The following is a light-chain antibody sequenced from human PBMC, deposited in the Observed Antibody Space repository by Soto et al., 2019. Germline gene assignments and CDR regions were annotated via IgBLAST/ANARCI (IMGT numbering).Light chain of an antibody. J-gene: IGKJ1*01. Sequence: DIQMTRSPSTLSASVGDRVTITCRASQSISAGLAWYQQKPGKAPKLLIYKASSLESGVPSRFSGSGSGTEFTLTISSLQPDDFATYYCQQYNNYGSWTFGQGTKVEIK. CDR2: KAS. CDR3: QQYNNYGSWT. V-gene: IGKV1-5*03. CDR1: QSISAG.